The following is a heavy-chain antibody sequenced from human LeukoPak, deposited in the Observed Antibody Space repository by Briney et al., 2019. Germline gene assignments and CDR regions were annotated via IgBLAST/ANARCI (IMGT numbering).Heavy chain of an antibody. CDR3: ARGRYSYGLGY. Sequence: GGSLRLSCAASGFTFSSYWMHWVRQAPGKGLVWVSRINTDGSSTSYADSVKGRFTISRDSAKNTLYLQMNSLRAEDTAVYYCARGRYSYGLGYWGQGTLVTVSS. CDR2: INTDGSST. CDR1: GFTFSSYW. D-gene: IGHD5-18*01. V-gene: IGHV3-74*01. J-gene: IGHJ4*02.